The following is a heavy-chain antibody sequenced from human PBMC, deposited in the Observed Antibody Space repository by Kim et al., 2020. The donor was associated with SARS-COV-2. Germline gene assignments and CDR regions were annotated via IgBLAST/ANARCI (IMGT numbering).Heavy chain of an antibody. CDR3: AGYIAAAGTSPRYDY. Sequence: LSCATSGFTFGTYSMNWVRQAPGMGLEWVSSISSTSSYIYYADSVKGRFTISRDNAKNSLYLQMSSLRAEDTAVYYCAGYIAAAGTSPRYDYWGQGTLVTVSS. CDR1: GFTFGTYS. CDR2: ISSTSSYI. V-gene: IGHV3-21*01. D-gene: IGHD6-13*01. J-gene: IGHJ4*02.